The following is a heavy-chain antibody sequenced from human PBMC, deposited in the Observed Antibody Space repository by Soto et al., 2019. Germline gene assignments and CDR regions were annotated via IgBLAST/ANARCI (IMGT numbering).Heavy chain of an antibody. CDR2: IKQDGSEK. CDR1: GFTFSSYW. CDR3: ARDRYLYYDFWISSLPYYYYGMDV. Sequence: GGSLRLSCAASGFTFSSYWMSWVRQAPGKGLEWVANIKQDGSEKYEDSVKGRFTISRDNAKNSLYLQMNSLRAEDTAVYYCARDRYLYYDFWISSLPYYYYGMDVWGQGTTVTVSS. D-gene: IGHD3-3*01. V-gene: IGHV3-7*01. J-gene: IGHJ6*02.